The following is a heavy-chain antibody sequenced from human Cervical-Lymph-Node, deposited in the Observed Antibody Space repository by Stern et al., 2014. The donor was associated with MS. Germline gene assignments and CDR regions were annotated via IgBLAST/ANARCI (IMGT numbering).Heavy chain of an antibody. CDR2: LIPLFCTT. J-gene: IGHJ6*02. V-gene: IGHV1-69*01. Sequence: QVQLVQSGAEVKKPGSSVKVSCTASGDTFINFGVSWVRQAPGQGLEWMGGLIPLFCTTHSGQKFQGRLTINADESATTVYMELSSLRSEDTAVYYCARDNDDNGMDVWGQGTTVTVSS. D-gene: IGHD1-1*01. CDR1: GDTFINFG. CDR3: ARDNDDNGMDV.